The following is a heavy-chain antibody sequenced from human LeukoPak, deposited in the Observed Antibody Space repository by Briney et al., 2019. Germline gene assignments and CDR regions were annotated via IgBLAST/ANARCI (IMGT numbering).Heavy chain of an antibody. V-gene: IGHV3-23*01. CDR1: GFTFSSYA. J-gene: IGHJ4*02. CDR2: ISESGGST. D-gene: IGHD3-22*01. CDR3: AKVTRGVVVNTNFDY. Sequence: PGGSLRLSCAASGFTFSSYAMSWVRQAPGKGLEWVSGISESGGSTDYADSVKGRFTISRDNSKNTLYLQMNSLRVEDTAVYYCAKVTRGVVVNTNFDYWGQGTLVTVSS.